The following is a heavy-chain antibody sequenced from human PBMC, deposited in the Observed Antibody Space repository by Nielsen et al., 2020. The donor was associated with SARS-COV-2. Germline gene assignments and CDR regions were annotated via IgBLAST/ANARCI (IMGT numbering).Heavy chain of an antibody. CDR3: ARDPYTKVFDI. J-gene: IGHJ3*02. Sequence: GGSLRLSCAASGFTFSYYWMFWLRQAPGKGLEWVASIKEDGSVTNYLDSVEGRFTISRDNAKNSLFLQMSSLRAEDTAVYYCARDPYTKVFDIWGQGTMVTVPS. D-gene: IGHD3-16*01. CDR1: GFTFSYYW. V-gene: IGHV3-7*03. CDR2: IKEDGSVT.